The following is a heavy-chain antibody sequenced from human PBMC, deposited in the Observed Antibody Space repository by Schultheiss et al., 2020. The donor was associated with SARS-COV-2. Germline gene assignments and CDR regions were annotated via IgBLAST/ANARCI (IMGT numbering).Heavy chain of an antibody. D-gene: IGHD5-18*01. V-gene: IGHV4-34*01. CDR1: GGSFSGYY. J-gene: IGHJ4*02. CDR2: INHSGST. Sequence: SETLSLTCAVYGGSFSGYYWSWIRQPPGKGLEWIGEINHSGSTNYNPSLKSRVTISVDTSKNQFSLRLTSVTAADTALYYCARSGHSYGSFDYWGQGTLVTVSS. CDR3: ARSGHSYGSFDY.